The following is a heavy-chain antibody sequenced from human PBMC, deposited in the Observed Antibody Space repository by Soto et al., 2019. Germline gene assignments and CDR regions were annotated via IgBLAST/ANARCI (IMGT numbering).Heavy chain of an antibody. V-gene: IGHV4-31*03. CDR3: ARDYMAVMD. J-gene: IGHJ4*02. Sequence: TLSLTCTVSGASITSGSYYWSWIRQHPGKGLEWIGYIYHRGSTYYNPSLKRRVTISIDTSKNQCSLRLTSVTAADTAVYYCARDYMAVMDWGQGTLVTVSS. CDR2: IYHRGST. D-gene: IGHD2-21*01. CDR1: GASITSGSYY.